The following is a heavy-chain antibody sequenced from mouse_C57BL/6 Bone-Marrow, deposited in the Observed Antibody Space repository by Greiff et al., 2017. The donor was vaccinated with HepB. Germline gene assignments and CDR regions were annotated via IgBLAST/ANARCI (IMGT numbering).Heavy chain of an antibody. CDR3: ARKAFYCGSSDYWYFDV. CDR1: GFNIKNTY. CDR2: IDPANGNT. V-gene: IGHV14-3*01. J-gene: IGHJ1*03. D-gene: IGHD1-1*01. Sequence: VQLQQSVAELVRPGASVKLSCTASGFNIKNTYMHWVKQRPEQGLEWIGRIDPANGNTKYAPKFQGKATITADTSSNTAYRQLSSLTSEDTAIYYCARKAFYCGSSDYWYFDVWGTGTTVTVSS.